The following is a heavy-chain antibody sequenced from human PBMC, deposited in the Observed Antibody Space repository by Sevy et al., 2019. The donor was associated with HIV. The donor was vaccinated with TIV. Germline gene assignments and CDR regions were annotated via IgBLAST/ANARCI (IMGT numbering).Heavy chain of an antibody. V-gene: IGHV3-11*01. D-gene: IGHD3-10*01. Sequence: GGSLRLSCAASGFTFSDYYMSWIRQAPGKGLEWVSYISSNGSTIYYAYSVKGRFTISRDNAKNSLYLQMNSLRAEDTAVYYCARDPPYGMYYFDYWGQGTLVTVSS. CDR1: GFTFSDYY. CDR3: ARDPPYGMYYFDY. CDR2: ISSNGSTI. J-gene: IGHJ4*02.